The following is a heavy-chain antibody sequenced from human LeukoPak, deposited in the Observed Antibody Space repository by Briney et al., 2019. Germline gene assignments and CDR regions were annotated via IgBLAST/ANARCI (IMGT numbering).Heavy chain of an antibody. Sequence: SETLSLTCTVSGGSISSYYWSWSRQPPGKGLEWIGYMYYSGTINYNPSLKSRVTISVDTSKNQFSLKLSSVTAADTAMYYCARAWATDYFDYWGQGTLVTVSS. CDR3: ARAWATDYFDY. CDR2: MYYSGTI. CDR1: GGSISSYY. V-gene: IGHV4-59*01. J-gene: IGHJ4*02.